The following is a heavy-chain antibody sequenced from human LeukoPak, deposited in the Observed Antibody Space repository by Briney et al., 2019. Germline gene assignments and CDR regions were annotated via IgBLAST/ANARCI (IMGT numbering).Heavy chain of an antibody. J-gene: IGHJ5*02. CDR1: GFTFSSYS. CDR3: ARASCGSCPFDP. CDR2: ISSSSSYI. D-gene: IGHD2-15*01. V-gene: IGHV3-21*04. Sequence: PGGSLRLSCAASGFTFSSYSMNWVRQAPGKGLEWVSSISSSSSYIYYADSVKGRFTISRDNSKNTLYLQMNSLRAEDTAVYYCARASCGSCPFDPWGQGTLVTVSS.